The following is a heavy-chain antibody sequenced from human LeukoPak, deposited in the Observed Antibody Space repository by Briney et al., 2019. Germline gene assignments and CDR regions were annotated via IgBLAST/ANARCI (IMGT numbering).Heavy chain of an antibody. Sequence: PSETLSLTCTVSGGSISSYYWSWIRQPPGKGLEWIGYIYYSGSTNYNPSLKSRVTISVDTSKNQFSLKLSSVTAADTAVYYCAREDSSGEIDYWGQGTLVTVSS. J-gene: IGHJ4*02. CDR3: AREDSSGEIDY. V-gene: IGHV4-59*01. CDR2: IYYSGST. CDR1: GGSISSYY. D-gene: IGHD6-19*01.